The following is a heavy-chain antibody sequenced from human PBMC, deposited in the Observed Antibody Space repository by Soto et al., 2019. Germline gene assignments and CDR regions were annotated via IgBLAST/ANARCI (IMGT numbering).Heavy chain of an antibody. V-gene: IGHV1-3*01. J-gene: IGHJ3*02. Sequence: GASVKVSCKASVGTFSSCTISCVRQAPGQRLEWMGWINAGNGNTKYSQKFQGRVTITRXXSXSTAXMELSSLRSEDTAVYYCARDQGSSRWFGEPYDAFDIWGQGIMVTVSS. D-gene: IGHD3-10*01. CDR3: ARDQGSSRWFGEPYDAFDI. CDR2: INAGNGNT. CDR1: VGTFSSCT.